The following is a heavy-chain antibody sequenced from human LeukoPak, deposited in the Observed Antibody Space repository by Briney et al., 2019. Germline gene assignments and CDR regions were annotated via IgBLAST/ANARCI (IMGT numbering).Heavy chain of an antibody. Sequence: GASVKVSCKASGGTFSSYAISWVRQAPGQGLERMGGIIPIFGTANYAQKFQGRVTITADKSTSTAYMELSSLRSEDTAVYYCARLIPAHYYYGMDVWGKGTTVTVSS. CDR1: GGTFSSYA. D-gene: IGHD2-2*01. CDR2: IIPIFGTA. J-gene: IGHJ6*04. CDR3: ARLIPAHYYYGMDV. V-gene: IGHV1-69*06.